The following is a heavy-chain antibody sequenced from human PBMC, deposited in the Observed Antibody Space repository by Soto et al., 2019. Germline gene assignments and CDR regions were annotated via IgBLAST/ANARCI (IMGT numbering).Heavy chain of an antibody. V-gene: IGHV4-59*08. CDR1: GGSITGYY. D-gene: IGHD4-4*01. CDR3: ARHSYYSNPLRFDP. CDR2: IHYSGST. J-gene: IGHJ5*02. Sequence: QVQLQESGPGLVQPSETLSLTCTVSGGSITGYYWSWIRQPPGKGPEWIGNIHYSGSTNYNPSLKGRVNISVDTSKNQCSLRLSSVTAAETAVYYCARHSYYSNPLRFDPWGQGTLVTVSS.